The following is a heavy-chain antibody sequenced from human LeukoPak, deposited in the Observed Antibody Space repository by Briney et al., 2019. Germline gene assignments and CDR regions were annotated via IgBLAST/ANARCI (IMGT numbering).Heavy chain of an antibody. J-gene: IGHJ4*02. CDR1: GGSISSGSYY. CDR3: ARFSPVAGY. V-gene: IGHV4-61*02. CDR2: IYTSGST. Sequence: SETLSLTCTVSGGSISSGSYYWSWIRQPAGKGLEWIGRIYTSGSTNYNPSLKSRVTISVDTSKNQFSLKLSSVTAADTAVYYCARFSPVAGYWGQGTLVTVSS. D-gene: IGHD6-19*01.